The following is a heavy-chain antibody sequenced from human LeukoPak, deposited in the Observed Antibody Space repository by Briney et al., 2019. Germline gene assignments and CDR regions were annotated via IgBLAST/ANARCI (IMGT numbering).Heavy chain of an antibody. D-gene: IGHD7-27*01. V-gene: IGHV1-8*01. J-gene: IGHJ4*02. CDR1: GYTFTSYD. Sequence: PWASVKVSCKASGYTFTSYDFNWVRQATGQRPEWMGWMSPNSGDTGYAQKFQDRVTMTRNTSISTACMELSSLRSDDTAVYYCARGPPNWGYDYWGPGTLVTVSS. CDR2: MSPNSGDT. CDR3: ARGPPNWGYDY.